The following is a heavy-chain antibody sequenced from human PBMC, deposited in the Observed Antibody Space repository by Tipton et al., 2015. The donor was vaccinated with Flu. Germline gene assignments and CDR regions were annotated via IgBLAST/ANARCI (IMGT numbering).Heavy chain of an antibody. CDR3: AGQGDVGIAAADAFDI. V-gene: IGHV5-51*01. CDR1: GYSFTSYW. J-gene: IGHJ3*02. CDR2: IYPGDSDT. D-gene: IGHD6-13*01. Sequence: MQLVQSGAEVKKPGESLKISCKGSGYSFTSYWIGWVRQMPGKGLEWMGIIYPGDSDTRYSPSFQGQVTISADKSISTAYLQWSSLKAADTAMYYCAGQGDVGIAAADAFDIWGQGTMVTVSS.